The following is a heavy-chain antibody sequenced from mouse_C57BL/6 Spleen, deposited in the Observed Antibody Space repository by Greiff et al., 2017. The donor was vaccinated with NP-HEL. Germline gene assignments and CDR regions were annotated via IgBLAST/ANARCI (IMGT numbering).Heavy chain of an antibody. CDR3: AEDELAHYFDY. V-gene: IGHV5-17*01. CDR2: ISSGSSTI. Sequence: EVQLVESGGGLVKPGGSLKLSCAASGFTFSDYGMHWVRQAPEKGLEWVAYISSGSSTIYYADTVKGRFTISRDNAKNTLFLQMTSLRSEDTARYYCAEDELAHYFDYWGKGTTLTVSS. J-gene: IGHJ2*01. CDR1: GFTFSDYG.